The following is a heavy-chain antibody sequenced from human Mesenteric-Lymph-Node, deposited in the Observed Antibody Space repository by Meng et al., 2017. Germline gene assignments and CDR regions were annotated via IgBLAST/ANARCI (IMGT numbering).Heavy chain of an antibody. V-gene: IGHV3-30*04. J-gene: IGHJ6*02. CDR3: ARELGFRGFMDV. CDR1: GFTFTNNA. Sequence: GESLKISCGTSGFTFTNNAMHWVRQAPGKGLEWVAAISQAGRAIHYADSVKGRFTISRDNSKNTLYLQMNSLRIEDTAVYFCARELGFRGFMDVWGQGTTATVSS. D-gene: IGHD3-10*01. CDR2: ISQAGRAI.